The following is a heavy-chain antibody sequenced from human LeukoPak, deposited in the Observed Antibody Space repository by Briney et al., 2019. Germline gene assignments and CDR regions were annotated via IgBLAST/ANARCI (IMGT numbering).Heavy chain of an antibody. Sequence: ASVRVSCKASGYTFTSYGISWVRQAPGQGLEWMGRISAYNGKRNYAQKLQGRVTMTTDTSTSTAYMELRSLRSDDTAVYYCARSRVVVVPAASDAFDIWGQGTMVTVSS. CDR1: GYTFTSYG. D-gene: IGHD2-2*01. CDR2: ISAYNGKR. CDR3: ARSRVVVVPAASDAFDI. J-gene: IGHJ3*02. V-gene: IGHV1-18*01.